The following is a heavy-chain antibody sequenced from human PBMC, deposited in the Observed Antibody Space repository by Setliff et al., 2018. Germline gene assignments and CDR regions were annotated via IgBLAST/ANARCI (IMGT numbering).Heavy chain of an antibody. J-gene: IGHJ4*02. CDR3: ARDRVVVLAGRRGFYFDY. CDR2: LDTSGDT. D-gene: IGHD2-15*01. V-gene: IGHV4-4*07. CDR1: GGSISSHY. Sequence: SETLSLPYPIPGGSISSHYWTWIRQPAGKGLEWIGRLDTSGDTNYNPSLKSRVSMSLDTSKNQFSLKLSSVTAADTAVYYCARDRVVVLAGRRGFYFDYWGQGTLVTVSS.